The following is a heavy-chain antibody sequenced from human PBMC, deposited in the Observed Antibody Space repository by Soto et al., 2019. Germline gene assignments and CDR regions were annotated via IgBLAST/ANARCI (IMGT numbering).Heavy chain of an antibody. J-gene: IGHJ4*02. CDR1: GCSISSYY. Sequence: SETLSLTCTVSGCSISSYYRSWIRQPPGKGLEWMGYIYYSGSTNYNPSLKSRVTISVDTSKNQFSLKLSSVTAADTAAYYCARGYRKLDYWGQGTLVTVSS. CDR2: IYYSGST. CDR3: ARGYRKLDY. V-gene: IGHV4-59*01. D-gene: IGHD3-16*02.